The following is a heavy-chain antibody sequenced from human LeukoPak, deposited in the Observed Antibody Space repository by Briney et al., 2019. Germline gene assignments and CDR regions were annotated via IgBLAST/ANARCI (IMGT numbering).Heavy chain of an antibody. CDR2: INQDGSEK. CDR1: GFTFSSYW. Sequence: GGSLRLSCAASGFTFSSYWMTWVRQAPGKGLEWVANINQDGSEKNYVDSVKGRFTISRDNAKKSQYLQMNSLRADDTAVYYCARAHTYDYDSSGLHWGQGTLVTVSS. V-gene: IGHV3-7*01. D-gene: IGHD3-22*01. CDR3: ARAHTYDYDSSGLH. J-gene: IGHJ4*02.